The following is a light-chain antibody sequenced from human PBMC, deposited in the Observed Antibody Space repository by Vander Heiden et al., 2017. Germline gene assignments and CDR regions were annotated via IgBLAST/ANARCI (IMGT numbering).Light chain of an antibody. J-gene: IGLJ3*02. V-gene: IGLV2-23*02. Sequence: QSALTQPASVSGSPGQSSPISCTGTSGDVGMFDLVSWYQQHPGKAPYLMIYEVSKRPSGVSNRFSGSKSSNTASLTISGLQAEDEADYYCCSYAGSSAWVFGGGTKLTVL. CDR2: EVS. CDR1: SGDVGMFDL. CDR3: CSYAGSSAWV.